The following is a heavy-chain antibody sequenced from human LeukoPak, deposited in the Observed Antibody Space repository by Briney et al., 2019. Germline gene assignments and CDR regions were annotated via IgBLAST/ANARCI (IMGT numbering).Heavy chain of an antibody. J-gene: IGHJ4*02. D-gene: IGHD6-13*01. CDR2: ISWNSGSI. CDR3: AKASARYSSSCLSGE. Sequence: GGSLRLSCAASGFTFDDYAMHWVRQAPGKGLEWASGISWNSGSIGYADSVKGRFTISRDNAKNSLYLQMNSLRAEDTALYYCAKASARYSSSCLSGEWGQGTLVTVSS. V-gene: IGHV3-9*01. CDR1: GFTFDDYA.